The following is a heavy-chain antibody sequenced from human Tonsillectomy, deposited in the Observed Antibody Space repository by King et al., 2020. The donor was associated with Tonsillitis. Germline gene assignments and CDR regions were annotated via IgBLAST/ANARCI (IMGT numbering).Heavy chain of an antibody. J-gene: IGHJ4*02. Sequence: VQLVESGGGLVQPGGSLRLSCAASGFTFSSYWMSWVRQAPGKGLEWVANIKQDGSEKYYVDHVKGRFTISRDNAKNSLYLQMNSLRAEDTAVYYCARKGAYDSSGYYSPLDYWGQGTLVTVSS. CDR3: ARKGAYDSSGYYSPLDY. CDR2: IKQDGSEK. CDR1: GFTFSSYW. V-gene: IGHV3-7*01. D-gene: IGHD3-22*01.